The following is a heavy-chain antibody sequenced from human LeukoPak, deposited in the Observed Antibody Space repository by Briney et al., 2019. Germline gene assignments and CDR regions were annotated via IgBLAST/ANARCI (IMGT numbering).Heavy chain of an antibody. J-gene: IGHJ4*02. CDR3: AKDVEWYYFDY. V-gene: IGHV3-30*02. D-gene: IGHD3-3*01. CDR1: GFTFSSYG. Sequence: PGGSLRLSCAASGFTFSSYGMHWVRQAPGKGLEWVAFIRYDGSNKYYADSVKGRFTISRDNSKNTLYLQTNSLRAEDTAVYYCAKDVEWYYFDYWGQGTLVTVSS. CDR2: IRYDGSNK.